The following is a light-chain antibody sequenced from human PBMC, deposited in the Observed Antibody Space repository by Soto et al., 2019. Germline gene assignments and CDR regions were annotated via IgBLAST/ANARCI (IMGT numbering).Light chain of an antibody. CDR1: QGLSSW. V-gene: IGKV1-12*01. Sequence: DIQMTKSPSSVSASVGDRVTITCRASQGLSSWLAWYQQQPGKDPKLLIYGASNLQSGVPSRFSGSGSGTDFTLTISSLQSEDFATYYCQQAYTFPWTFGQGTRVEI. CDR2: GAS. J-gene: IGKJ1*01. CDR3: QQAYTFPWT.